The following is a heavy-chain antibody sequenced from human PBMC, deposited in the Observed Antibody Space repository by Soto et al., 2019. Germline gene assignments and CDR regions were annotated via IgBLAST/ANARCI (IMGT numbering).Heavy chain of an antibody. D-gene: IGHD5-18*01. Sequence: GESLKISCKGSGYSFTSYWISWVRQMPGKGLEWMGRIDPSDSYTNYSPSFQGHVTISADKSISTAYLQWSSLKASDTAMYYCARTFMQSRGYSYGYGGMDVWGKGTTVTVSS. CDR2: IDPSDSYT. CDR1: GYSFTSYW. CDR3: ARTFMQSRGYSYGYGGMDV. J-gene: IGHJ6*04. V-gene: IGHV5-10-1*01.